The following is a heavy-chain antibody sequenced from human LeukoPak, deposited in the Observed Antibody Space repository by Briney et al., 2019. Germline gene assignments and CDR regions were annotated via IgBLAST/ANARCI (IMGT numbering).Heavy chain of an antibody. CDR3: ARGGLLWFGELLSDAFDI. D-gene: IGHD3-10*01. CDR2: IYTSGST. V-gene: IGHV4-61*02. Sequence: PSQTLSLTCTVSGGSISSGSYYWSWIRQPAGKGLEWIGRIYTSGSTNYNPSFKSRVTISVDTSKNQFSLKLSSVTAADTAVYYCARGGLLWFGELLSDAFDIWGQGAMVTVSS. J-gene: IGHJ3*02. CDR1: GGSISSGSYY.